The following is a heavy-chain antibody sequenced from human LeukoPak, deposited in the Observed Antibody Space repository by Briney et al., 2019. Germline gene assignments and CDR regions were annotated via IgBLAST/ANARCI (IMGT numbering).Heavy chain of an antibody. J-gene: IGHJ6*03. CDR2: IWYDGSNK. V-gene: IGHV3-33*01. CDR3: ARAQSDFWSSPPYMDV. Sequence: GGSLRLSCAAFGFTFSTSGIHWVRQAPGKGLEWVAVIWYDGSNKYYVDSVKGRFTISRDNSKNTLYLQMNSLRAEDTAVYYCARAQSDFWSSPPYMDVWGKGTTVIVSS. D-gene: IGHD3-3*01. CDR1: GFTFSTSG.